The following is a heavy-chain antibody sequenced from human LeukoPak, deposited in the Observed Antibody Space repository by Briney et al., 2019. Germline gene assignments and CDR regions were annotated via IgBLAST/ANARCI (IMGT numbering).Heavy chain of an antibody. Sequence: PSETLSLTCTVSGNSFGNYYWSWIRQPAGKGLEWIGRIYTSGSTTYNPSLKSRVTMSVDTSKNQFSLKLSSVTAADTAVYYCTGDTGTTGEVKFDPWGQGTLVTVSS. J-gene: IGHJ5*02. D-gene: IGHD4-17*01. CDR1: GNSFGNYY. V-gene: IGHV4-4*07. CDR3: TGDTGTTGEVKFDP. CDR2: IYTSGST.